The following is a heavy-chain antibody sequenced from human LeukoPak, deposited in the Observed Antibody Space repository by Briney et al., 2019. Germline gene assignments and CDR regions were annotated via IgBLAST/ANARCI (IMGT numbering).Heavy chain of an antibody. J-gene: IGHJ4*02. CDR3: ARWVDLTVY. Sequence: SETLSLTCTVSGGSISSGSYYCSWIRQPAGKGLEWIGHIYKSGSTNYNPSLKSRVTVSVDTSNNQFSLRLSSVTAADTAVYYCARWVDLTVYWGQGTLVTVSS. CDR2: IYKSGST. D-gene: IGHD3-9*01. V-gene: IGHV4-61*09. CDR1: GGSISSGSYY.